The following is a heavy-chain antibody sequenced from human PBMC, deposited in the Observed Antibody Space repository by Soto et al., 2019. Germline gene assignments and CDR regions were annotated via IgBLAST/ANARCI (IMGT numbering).Heavy chain of an antibody. CDR1: GGSISNYY. CDR2: IYYSGST. D-gene: IGHD6-19*01. J-gene: IGHJ4*02. CDR3: ASRVSDYFDY. Sequence: SETLSLTCTVSGGSISNYYWSWIRQPPGKGLEWIGYIYYSGSTNYNPSLKSRVATSVDRSTNQFSLKLSSVTAADTAVYYCASRVSDYFDYWGQGTPVTVSS. V-gene: IGHV4-59*12.